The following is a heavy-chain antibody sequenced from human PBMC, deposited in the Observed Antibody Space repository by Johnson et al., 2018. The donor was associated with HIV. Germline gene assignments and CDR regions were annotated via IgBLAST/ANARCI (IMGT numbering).Heavy chain of an antibody. Sequence: LVKPGGSLRLSCAASGFSVSDSYMSWVRQAPGKGLEWISYISSSGSIISYADSVKGRFTISRDNAKKSLYLQIDSLRPEDSGVYYCAKDGRNGIAAAEPTAFDIWGQGTMVTVSS. CDR3: AKDGRNGIAAAEPTAFDI. J-gene: IGHJ3*02. CDR2: ISSSGSII. D-gene: IGHD6-13*01. CDR1: GFSVSDSY. V-gene: IGHV3-11*04.